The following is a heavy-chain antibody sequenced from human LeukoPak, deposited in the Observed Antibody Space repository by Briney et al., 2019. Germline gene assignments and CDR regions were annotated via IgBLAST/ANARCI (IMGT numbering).Heavy chain of an antibody. CDR3: ARDTRIAAAESYYYYYGMDV. J-gene: IGHJ6*02. D-gene: IGHD6-13*01. CDR2: IYTSGST. V-gene: IGHV4-4*07. CDR1: GGSISSYY. Sequence: SETLSLTCTVSGGSISSYYWSWIRQPAGKGLEWIGRIYTSGSTNYNPSLKSQVTMSVDTSKNQFSLKLSPVTAADTAVYYCARDTRIAAAESYYYYYGMDVWGQGTTVTVSS.